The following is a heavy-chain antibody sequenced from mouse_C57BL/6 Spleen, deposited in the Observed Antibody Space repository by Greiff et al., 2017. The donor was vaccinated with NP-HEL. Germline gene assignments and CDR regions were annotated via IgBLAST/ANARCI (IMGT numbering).Heavy chain of an antibody. CDR1: GFTFSSYT. J-gene: IGHJ3*01. CDR2: ISGGGGNT. CDR3: ARLYYYGSSYGWFAY. V-gene: IGHV5-9*01. D-gene: IGHD1-1*01. Sequence: EVQGVESGGGLVKPGGSLKLSCAASGFTFSSYTMSWVRQTPEKRLEWVATISGGGGNTYYPDSVKGRFTISRDNAKNTLYLQMSSLRSEDTALYYCARLYYYGSSYGWFAYWGQGTLVTVSA.